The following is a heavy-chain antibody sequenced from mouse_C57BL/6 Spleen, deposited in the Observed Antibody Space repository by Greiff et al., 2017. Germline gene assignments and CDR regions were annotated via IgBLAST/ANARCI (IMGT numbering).Heavy chain of an antibody. V-gene: IGHV3-6*01. Sequence: EVKLQESGPGLVKPSQSLSLTCSVTGYSITSGYYWNWIRQFPGNKLEWMGYISYDGSNNYNPSLKNRISITRDTSKNQFFLKLNAVTTEDTATYYCARAGTEFAYWGQGTLVTVSA. D-gene: IGHD3-3*01. J-gene: IGHJ3*01. CDR3: ARAGTEFAY. CDR2: ISYDGSN. CDR1: GYSITSGYY.